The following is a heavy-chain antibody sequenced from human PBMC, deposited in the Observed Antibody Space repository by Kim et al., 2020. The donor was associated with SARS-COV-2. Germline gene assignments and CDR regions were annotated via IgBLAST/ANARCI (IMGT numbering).Heavy chain of an antibody. Sequence: TKYNPPLRSRVTMSVDTTSNQFSLILTSVTAADTAVYYCARGLSQLRVDPWGQGTLVTVSS. CDR2: T. J-gene: IGHJ5*02. CDR3: ARGLSQLRVDP. V-gene: IGHV4-59*09. D-gene: IGHD2-2*01.